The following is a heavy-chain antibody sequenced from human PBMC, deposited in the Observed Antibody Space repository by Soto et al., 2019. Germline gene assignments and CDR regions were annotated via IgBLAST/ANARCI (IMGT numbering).Heavy chain of an antibody. V-gene: IGHV3-30*03. D-gene: IGHD3-22*01. Sequence: QPGGSLILSCAASGFTFSSYGMHWVRQAPGKGLEWVAVISYDGSNKYYADSVKGRFTISRDNSKNTLYLQMNSLRAEDTAVYLCVRDYYDTSGYPNTFDMWGQGTMVTVSS. CDR3: VRDYYDTSGYPNTFDM. CDR1: GFTFSSYG. J-gene: IGHJ3*02. CDR2: ISYDGSNK.